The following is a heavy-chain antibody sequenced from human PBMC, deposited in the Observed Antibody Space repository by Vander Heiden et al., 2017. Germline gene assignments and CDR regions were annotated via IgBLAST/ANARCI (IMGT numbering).Heavy chain of an antibody. Sequence: EVQLVESGGGLVQPGGSLRLSCTASGLPFSKYTMNGARQAPGKGLEWVSTISRDGTAIYYADSVRGRFTISRDNAKNSLYLQMGSLRAEDTAVYYCDAADYWGQGTLVTVSS. V-gene: IGHV3-21*02. CDR2: ISRDGTAI. J-gene: IGHJ4*02. CDR1: GLPFSKYT. D-gene: IGHD6-13*01. CDR3: DAADY.